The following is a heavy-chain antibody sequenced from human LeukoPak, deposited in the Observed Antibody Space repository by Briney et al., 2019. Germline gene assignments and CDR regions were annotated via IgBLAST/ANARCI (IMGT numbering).Heavy chain of an antibody. J-gene: IGHJ3*02. Sequence: SETLSLTCAVYGVSFSGYYWSWIRQPPGKGLEWIGEINHSGSTNYNPSLKSRVTISVDTSKNQFSLKLSSVTAADTAVYYCATRPVLLWFGESRDAFDIWGQGTMVTVSS. CDR3: ATRPVLLWFGESRDAFDI. CDR1: GVSFSGYY. V-gene: IGHV4-34*01. CDR2: INHSGST. D-gene: IGHD3-10*01.